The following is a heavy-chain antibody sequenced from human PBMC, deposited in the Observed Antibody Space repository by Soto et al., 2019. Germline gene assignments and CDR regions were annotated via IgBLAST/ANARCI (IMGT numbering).Heavy chain of an antibody. CDR3: ARLGYCGGDCYSSYYYYGMDV. CDR1: GGSISSSSYY. V-gene: IGHV4-39*01. D-gene: IGHD2-21*02. J-gene: IGHJ6*02. CDR2: IYYSGST. Sequence: SETLSLTCTVSGGSISSSSYYWGWIRQPPGKGLEWIGSIYYSGSTYYNPSLKSRVTISVDTSKNQFSLKLSSVTAADTAVYYCARLGYCGGDCYSSYYYYGMDVWGQGTTVTVSS.